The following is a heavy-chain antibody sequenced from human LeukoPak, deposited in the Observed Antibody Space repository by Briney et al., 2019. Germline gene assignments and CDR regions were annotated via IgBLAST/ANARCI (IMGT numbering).Heavy chain of an antibody. J-gene: IGHJ4*02. CDR2: ISYDGSNK. V-gene: IGHV3-30*18. CDR3: AKDKTYCSSTSCYWRPHYFDY. Sequence: PGRSLRLSCAASGFTFSSYGMHWVRQAPGKGLEWVAVISYDGSNKYYADSVKGRFTISRDSSKNTLYLQMNSLRAEDTAVYYCAKDKTYCSSTSCYWRPHYFDYWGQGTLVTVSS. CDR1: GFTFSSYG. D-gene: IGHD2-2*01.